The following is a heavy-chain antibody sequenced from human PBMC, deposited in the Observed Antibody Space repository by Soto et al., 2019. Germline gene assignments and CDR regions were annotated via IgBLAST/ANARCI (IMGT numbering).Heavy chain of an antibody. V-gene: IGHV1-18*01. J-gene: IGHJ3*02. Sequence: ASVKVSCKASGYTFASYGISWVRQAPGQGLEWMGWISAYNGNTNYAQKLQGRVTMTTDTSTSTAYMELRSLRSDDTAVYYCARSLSSGLYMYYYDSSGYNAFDIWGQGTMVTVSS. CDR2: ISAYNGNT. CDR1: GYTFASYG. D-gene: IGHD3-22*01. CDR3: ARSLSSGLYMYYYDSSGYNAFDI.